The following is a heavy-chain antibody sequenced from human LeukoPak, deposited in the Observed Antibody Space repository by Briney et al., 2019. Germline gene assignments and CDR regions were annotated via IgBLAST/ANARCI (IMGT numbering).Heavy chain of an antibody. CDR3: ARDIVVVTARWFDP. D-gene: IGHD2-21*02. V-gene: IGHV4-34*01. J-gene: IGHJ5*02. Sequence: SKTLSLTCAVYGGSFSGYYWSWIRQPPGKGLEWIGEINHSGSTNYNPSLKSRVTISVDTSKNQFSLKLSSVTAADTAVYYCARDIVVVTARWFDPWGQGTLVTVSS. CDR2: INHSGST. CDR1: GGSFSGYY.